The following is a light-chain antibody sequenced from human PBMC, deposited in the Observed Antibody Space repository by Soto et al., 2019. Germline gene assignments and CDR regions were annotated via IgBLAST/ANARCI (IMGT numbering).Light chain of an antibody. CDR3: QQRSNWPPYT. CDR2: DAS. J-gene: IGKJ2*01. CDR1: QSVSSY. Sequence: EIVLTQSPATRSLSPGERATLSCRDSQSVSSYLAWYQQKPGQAPRLLIYDASNRATGIPARFSGSGSGTDFTLTISSLEPEDFAVYYCQQRSNWPPYTFGQGTKLEIK. V-gene: IGKV3-11*01.